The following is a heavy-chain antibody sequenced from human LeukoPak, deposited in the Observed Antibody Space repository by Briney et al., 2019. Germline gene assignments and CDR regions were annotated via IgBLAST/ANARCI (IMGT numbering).Heavy chain of an antibody. CDR3: AKDRGSVGADFDY. V-gene: IGHV3-23*01. CDR2: IHDSGGIT. Sequence: GGSLRLSCAASGVTFSSHAMSWVRQALRKGLEWVSGIHDSGGITYYPDSVKGWFTISRDNSKNTLYLQMNSRRAEDTAIYYCAKDRGSVGADFDYWGQGTLITVSS. CDR1: GVTFSSHA. J-gene: IGHJ4*02. D-gene: IGHD1-26*01.